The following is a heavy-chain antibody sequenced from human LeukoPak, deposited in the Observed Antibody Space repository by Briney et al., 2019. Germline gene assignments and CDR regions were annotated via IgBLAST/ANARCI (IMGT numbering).Heavy chain of an antibody. CDR2: INPSGGTT. CDR3: ARGPVYGISCYGDY. CDR1: GYTFTSYC. J-gene: IGHJ4*02. Sequence: GASVKVSCKASGYTFTSYCIHWVRQAPGQVLEWMGVINPSGGTTSYAQKFQGRVTMTRDTSTSTVYMELSSLTSEDTAVYYCARGPVYGISCYGDYWGQGTLVTVSS. V-gene: IGHV1-46*01. D-gene: IGHD2-2*01.